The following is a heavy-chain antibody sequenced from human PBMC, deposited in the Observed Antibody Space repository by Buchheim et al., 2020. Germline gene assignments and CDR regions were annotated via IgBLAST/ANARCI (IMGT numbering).Heavy chain of an antibody. Sequence: EVQLVESGGGLVQPGGSLRLSCAASGFTVSSNYMSWVRQAPGKGLEWVSVIYSGGSTYYADSVKGRFTISRDTSKNTLYLQMNSLRAEDTAVYYCARDSGQQLVGLIPTRYYYGMDVWGQGTT. CDR1: GFTVSSNY. CDR3: ARDSGQQLVGLIPTRYYYGMDV. CDR2: IYSGGST. V-gene: IGHV3-66*01. J-gene: IGHJ6*02. D-gene: IGHD6-13*01.